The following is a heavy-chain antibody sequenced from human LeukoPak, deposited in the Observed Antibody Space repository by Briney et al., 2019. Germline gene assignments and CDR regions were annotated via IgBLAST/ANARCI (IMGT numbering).Heavy chain of an antibody. J-gene: IGHJ5*02. CDR1: GYTFTSYH. CDR2: INPSGGST. CDR3: AREGRYNWFDP. Sequence: ASVKVSCKASGYTFTSYHMHWVRQAPGQGLEWMGIINPSGGSTNYAQRFRGRVTMTRDMSTGTVYMELSSLTSEDTAVYYCAREGRYNWFDPWGQGTLVTVSS. V-gene: IGHV1-46*01.